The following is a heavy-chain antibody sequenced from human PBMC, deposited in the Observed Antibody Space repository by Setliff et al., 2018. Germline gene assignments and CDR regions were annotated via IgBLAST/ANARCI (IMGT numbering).Heavy chain of an antibody. CDR1: GGPFSSYV. CDR2: IIPMFGT. J-gene: IGHJ3*02. V-gene: IGHV1-69*13. Sequence: PVKVSCKASGGPFSSYVISWVREAPGQGLEWMGGIIPMFGTNYAQKFQGRVTITADESTSTAYMELSSLRSEDTAVYYCVRARTTNYDFWSGLNAFDIWGQGTMVTVSS. CDR3: VRARTTNYDFWSGLNAFDI. D-gene: IGHD3-3*01.